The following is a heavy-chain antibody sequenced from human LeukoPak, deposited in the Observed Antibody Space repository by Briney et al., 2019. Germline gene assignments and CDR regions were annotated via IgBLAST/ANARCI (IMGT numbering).Heavy chain of an antibody. CDR1: GGSLSGHY. CDR3: ARLLDNDISGERDTFGV. CDR2: VSYTGRT. J-gene: IGHJ3*01. Sequence: ETLSLSCTVSGGSLSGHYWSWIRQPPGKRLEWIGYVSYTGRTKYNPSLQSRVTISIDTSKSQFSLKLTSVTSADTAVYSCARLLDNDISGERDTFGVWGPVATVIFSS. V-gene: IGHV4-59*11. D-gene: IGHD3-22*01.